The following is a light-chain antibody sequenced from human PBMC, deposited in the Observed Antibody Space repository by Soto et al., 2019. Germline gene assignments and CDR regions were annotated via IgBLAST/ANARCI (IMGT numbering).Light chain of an antibody. Sequence: EIVLTQSPGTLSLSPGERATRSCRASQTVSSTYLAWYQQKPGQAPRLLIYGASSRATGIPDRFSGSGSGTDFTLTITRLDPEDFAVYYCQQYGSAPFTFGPGTKVDIK. J-gene: IGKJ3*01. V-gene: IGKV3-20*01. CDR3: QQYGSAPFT. CDR2: GAS. CDR1: QTVSSTY.